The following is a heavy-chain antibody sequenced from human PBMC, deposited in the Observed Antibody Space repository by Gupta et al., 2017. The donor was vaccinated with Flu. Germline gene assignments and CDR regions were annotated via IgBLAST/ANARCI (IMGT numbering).Heavy chain of an antibody. Sequence: QVQLQESGPGLVKPSETLSLTCTVSGGSISSYYWSWIRQPPGKGLEWIGYIYYSGSTNYNPSLKSRVTISVDTSKNQFSLKLSSVTAADTAVYYCARDRGIAAPPIGYYYYGMDVWGQGTTVTVSS. J-gene: IGHJ6*02. CDR2: IYYSGST. CDR1: GGSISSYY. V-gene: IGHV4-59*01. D-gene: IGHD6-13*01. CDR3: ARDRGIAAPPIGYYYYGMDV.